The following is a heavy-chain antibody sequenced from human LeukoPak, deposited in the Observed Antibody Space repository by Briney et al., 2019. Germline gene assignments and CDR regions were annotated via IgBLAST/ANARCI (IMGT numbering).Heavy chain of an antibody. CDR1: GFTSSNLE. Sequence: GGSLRLSCAISGFTSSNLEMSWVRQAPGKGLEWISYISGSGNFIFYADSVKGRFTISRDNANKSLYLQMNRLRAEDTAVYYCAKEEGKEMATIPLDYWGQGTLVTVSS. CDR2: ISGSGNFI. V-gene: IGHV3-48*03. D-gene: IGHD5-24*01. J-gene: IGHJ4*02. CDR3: AKEEGKEMATIPLDY.